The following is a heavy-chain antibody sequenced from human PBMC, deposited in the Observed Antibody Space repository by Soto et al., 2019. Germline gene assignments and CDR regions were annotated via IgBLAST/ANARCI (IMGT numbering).Heavy chain of an antibody. D-gene: IGHD2-2*01. CDR1: GFTFSSYG. V-gene: IGHV3-33*01. J-gene: IGHJ6*03. CDR3: ARDGEDIVVVPAALLGTGYMDV. Sequence: GGSLRLSCAASGFTFSSYGMHWVRQAPGKGLEWVAVIWYDGSNKYYADSVKGRFTISRDNSKNTLYLQMNSLRAEDTAVYYCARDGEDIVVVPAALLGTGYMDVWGKGTTVTVSS. CDR2: IWYDGSNK.